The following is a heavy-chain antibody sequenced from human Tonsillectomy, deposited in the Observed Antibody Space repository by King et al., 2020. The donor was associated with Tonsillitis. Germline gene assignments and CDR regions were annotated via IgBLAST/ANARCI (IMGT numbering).Heavy chain of an antibody. CDR3: AKYRPAAGAGQREYDY. CDR2: ISGNSATT. CDR1: GFTFSSYG. D-gene: IGHD6-13*01. V-gene: IGHV3-23*04. Sequence: VQLVESGGGLVQPGGSLKVSCAASGFTFSSYGMSWVRQAPGMGLEWVSAISGNSATTFYADSVTGRFTISRDNSMNTLYLQMNSLRAEDTAVYYCAKYRPAAGAGQREYDYWGQGTLVTVSS. J-gene: IGHJ4*02.